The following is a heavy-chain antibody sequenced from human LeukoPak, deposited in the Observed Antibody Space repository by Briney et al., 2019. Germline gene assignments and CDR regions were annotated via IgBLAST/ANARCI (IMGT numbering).Heavy chain of an antibody. Sequence: SETLSLTCTVSGGSISSSSYYWGWIRQPPGKGLDWIGNIYYSGSTYYNPSLKSRVTISVDTSKNQFSLKLTSVTAADTAVYYCARNNIGTRTYDYWGQGTLVTASS. CDR2: IYYSGST. CDR3: ARNNIGTRTYDY. CDR1: GGSISSSSYY. V-gene: IGHV4-39*01. D-gene: IGHD1/OR15-1a*01. J-gene: IGHJ4*02.